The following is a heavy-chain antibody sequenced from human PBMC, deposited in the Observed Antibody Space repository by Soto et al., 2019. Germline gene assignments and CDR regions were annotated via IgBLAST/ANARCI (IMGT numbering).Heavy chain of an antibody. CDR3: ARERSNFGIFDI. V-gene: IGHV1-18*01. CDR2: ISGHNGNT. CDR1: GYTFTTYG. J-gene: IGHJ3*02. Sequence: QVQLVQSGAEVKKPGASVRVSCKASGYTFTTYGISWVRQAPGQGLEWMGWISGHNGNTNDAQKFQGRVTMTTDTSTSTAYMELRSLRSDDTAVYYCARERSNFGIFDIWGQGTMVTVSS. D-gene: IGHD3-3*01.